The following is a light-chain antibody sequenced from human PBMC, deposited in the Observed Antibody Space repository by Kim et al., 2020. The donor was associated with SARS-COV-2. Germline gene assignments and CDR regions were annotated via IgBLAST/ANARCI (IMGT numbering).Light chain of an antibody. Sequence: RQTATLPCTGNSNNVGNQGAAWLQQHQGHPPKLLSYRNNNRPSGISERLSASRSGNTASLTITGLQPEDEADYYCSAWDFTLSAWVFGGGTQLTVL. V-gene: IGLV10-54*01. CDR2: RNN. CDR1: SNNVGNQG. CDR3: SAWDFTLSAWV. J-gene: IGLJ3*02.